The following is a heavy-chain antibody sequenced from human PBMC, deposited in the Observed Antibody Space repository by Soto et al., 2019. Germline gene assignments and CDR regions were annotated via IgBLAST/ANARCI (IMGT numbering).Heavy chain of an antibody. CDR1: A. V-gene: IGHV1-69*01. D-gene: IGHD3-10*01. J-gene: IGHJ6*02. CDR3: AWCITKVPAGYYYGLYG. Sequence: AIRCVIKNQRQGLEWMGGIIPIFGTANYAQKFQGRVTITADESTSTAYMELSSLRSEDTAVYYCAWCITKVPAGYYYGLYGYGQGTTLPVSS. CDR2: IIPIFGTA.